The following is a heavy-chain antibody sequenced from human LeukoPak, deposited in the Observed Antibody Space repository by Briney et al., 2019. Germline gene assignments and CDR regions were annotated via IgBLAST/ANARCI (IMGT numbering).Heavy chain of an antibody. CDR2: TYYSGST. D-gene: IGHD2-15*01. CDR3: AREPPGPGGFNWFDP. V-gene: IGHV4-30-4*01. J-gene: IGHJ5*02. CDR1: GGSISSGDYY. Sequence: SQTLSLTCTVSGGSISSGDYYWSWIRQPPGKGLEWIGYTYYSGSTYYNPSLKSRVTISVDTSKNQFSLKLSSVTAADTAVYYCAREPPGPGGFNWFDPWGQGTLVTVSS.